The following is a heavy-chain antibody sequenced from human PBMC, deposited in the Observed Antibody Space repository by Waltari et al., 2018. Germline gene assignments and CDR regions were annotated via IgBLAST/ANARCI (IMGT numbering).Heavy chain of an antibody. CDR1: GFTFSSYS. V-gene: IGHV3-21*01. D-gene: IGHD2-15*01. Sequence: EVQLVESGGGLVKPGGSLRLSCAASGFTFSSYSMNWVRQAPGKGLEWVSSISSSSSYIYYADSVKGRFTISRDNAKNSLYLQMNSLRAEDTAVYYCARVETLYCSGGSCYNYWGQGTLVTVSS. J-gene: IGHJ4*02. CDR2: ISSSSSYI. CDR3: ARVETLYCSGGSCYNY.